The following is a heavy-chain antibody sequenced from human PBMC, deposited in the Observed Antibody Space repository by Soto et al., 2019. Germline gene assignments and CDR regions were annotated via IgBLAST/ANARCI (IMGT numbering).Heavy chain of an antibody. D-gene: IGHD3-9*01. Sequence: GESLKISCKGSGYRFTSYWIGWVRQMPGKGLEWMGIIYPGDSDTRYSPSFQGQVTISADKSISTAYLQWSSLKASDTAMYYCARDYDILTGHSANYYYGMDVWGQGTTVTVSS. V-gene: IGHV5-51*01. CDR1: GYRFTSYW. CDR3: ARDYDILTGHSANYYYGMDV. J-gene: IGHJ6*02. CDR2: IYPGDSDT.